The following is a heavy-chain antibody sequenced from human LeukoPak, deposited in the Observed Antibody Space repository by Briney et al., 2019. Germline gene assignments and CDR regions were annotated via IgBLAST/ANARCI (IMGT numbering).Heavy chain of an antibody. CDR2: ISAYNGNT. J-gene: IGHJ6*02. V-gene: IGHV1-18*01. Sequence: ASVKVSCKASGYTFTSYGISWVRQAPGQGLEWMGWISAYNGNTNYAQKLQGRVTMTTDTSTSTAYMELRSLRSDDTAVYYRARDGYYDSSGLYYYYGMDVWGQGTTVTVSS. CDR3: ARDGYYDSSGLYYYYGMDV. CDR1: GYTFTSYG. D-gene: IGHD3-22*01.